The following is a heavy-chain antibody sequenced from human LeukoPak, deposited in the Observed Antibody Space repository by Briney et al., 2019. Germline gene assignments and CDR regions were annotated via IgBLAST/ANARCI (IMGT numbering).Heavy chain of an antibody. Sequence: SETLSLTCAVYGGSFSGYYWSWVRQPPGKGLEWIGEINHSGSNTYNTSLKSRVTISVDPSKNQFSLKLSSVTAADTAVYYCARLGYCSSTSCHGGYYYGMDVWGKGTTVTVSS. CDR1: GGSFSGYY. CDR3: ARLGYCSSTSCHGGYYYGMDV. J-gene: IGHJ6*04. V-gene: IGHV4-34*01. CDR2: INHSGSN. D-gene: IGHD2-2*01.